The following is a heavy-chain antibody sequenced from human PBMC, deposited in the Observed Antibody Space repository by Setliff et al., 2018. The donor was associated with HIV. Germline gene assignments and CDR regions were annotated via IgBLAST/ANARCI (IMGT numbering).Heavy chain of an antibody. D-gene: IGHD5-18*01. CDR1: GGSISSDSYY. J-gene: IGHJ4*02. CDR2: IFYSGST. Sequence: PSETLSLTCTVSGGSISSDSYYWGWIRQPPGKGLEWIGSIFYSGSTDYNPSLKSRVTISIDTSKRQFSLNLISVTAADTAVYYCGRLSDTAMASFDSWGQGTLVTVSS. CDR3: GRLSDTAMASFDS. V-gene: IGHV4-39*07.